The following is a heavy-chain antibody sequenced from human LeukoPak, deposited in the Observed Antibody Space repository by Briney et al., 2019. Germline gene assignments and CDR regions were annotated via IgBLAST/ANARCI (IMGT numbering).Heavy chain of an antibody. J-gene: IGHJ6*03. V-gene: IGHV3-74*01. D-gene: IGHD6-19*01. CDR1: GFTFKNSW. CDR3: AKDGQWLVIDYYYYMDV. CDR2: MDADGSNT. Sequence: PGGSLRLSCVASGFTFKNSWMHWVRQAPGKGLVWVSRMDADGSNTHYVDSVKGRFTISRDNSKNTLYLQMNSLRAEDTAVYYCAKDGQWLVIDYYYYMDVWGRGTTVTVSS.